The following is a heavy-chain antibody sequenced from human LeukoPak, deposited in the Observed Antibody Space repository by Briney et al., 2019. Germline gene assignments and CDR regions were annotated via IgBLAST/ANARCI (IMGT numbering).Heavy chain of an antibody. CDR1: GGSISGSH. Sequence: SETLSLTCFVSGGSISGSHWSWIRQPPGKGLEWIGYIHYTGSTDYNPSLRSRVTLSIDMSKNQFSLRLSSMTAADTAVYYCARTGGDCSSGLCYYAMDVWGQGTTVTVS. CDR3: ARTGGDCSSGLCYYAMDV. V-gene: IGHV4-59*01. CDR2: IHYTGST. D-gene: IGHD2-21*02. J-gene: IGHJ6*02.